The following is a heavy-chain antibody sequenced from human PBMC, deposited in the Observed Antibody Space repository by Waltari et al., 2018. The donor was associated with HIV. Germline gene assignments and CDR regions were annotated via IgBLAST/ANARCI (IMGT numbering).Heavy chain of an antibody. D-gene: IGHD6-19*01. CDR3: AKDRGPFIAVAGT. V-gene: IGHV3-9*01. Sequence: EVQLVESGGGLVQPGRSLRLSCAASVFTFDDYAMHWFRQPPGKGLEWVSGISWNSGSIDYADSVKGRFTISRDNTKNSLYLQMNSVRAEDTALYYCAKDRGPFIAVAGTWGQGTLVTVSS. CDR2: ISWNSGSI. J-gene: IGHJ5*02. CDR1: VFTFDDYA.